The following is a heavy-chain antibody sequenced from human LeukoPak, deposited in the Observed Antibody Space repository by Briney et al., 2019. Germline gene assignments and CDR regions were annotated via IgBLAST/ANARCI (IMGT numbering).Heavy chain of an antibody. CDR3: ARESYDSPHAFDI. Sequence: PGGSLRLSCAASGFTFSSYAMHWVRQAPGRGLEWVAVISYDGSNKYYADSVKGRFTISRDNSKNTLYLQMNSLRAEDTVVYYCARESYDSPHAFDIWGQGTMVTVSS. V-gene: IGHV3-30-3*01. J-gene: IGHJ3*02. CDR1: GFTFSSYA. CDR2: ISYDGSNK. D-gene: IGHD5-12*01.